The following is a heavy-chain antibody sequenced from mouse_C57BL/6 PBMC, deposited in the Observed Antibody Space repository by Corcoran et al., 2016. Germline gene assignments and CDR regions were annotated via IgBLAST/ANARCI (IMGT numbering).Heavy chain of an antibody. CDR3: ARSSGWFAY. CDR1: GFSLSTSGMG. J-gene: IGHJ3*01. Sequence: QVTLKESGPGILQSSQTLSLTCSFSGFSLSTSGMGVSWIRQPSGKGLEWPAHIYWDDDKRYNPSLKSRLTISKDTSRNQIFLKITSVDTADTATYYCARSSGWFAYWGQGTLVTVSA. V-gene: IGHV8-12*01. D-gene: IGHD3-2*02. CDR2: IYWDDDK.